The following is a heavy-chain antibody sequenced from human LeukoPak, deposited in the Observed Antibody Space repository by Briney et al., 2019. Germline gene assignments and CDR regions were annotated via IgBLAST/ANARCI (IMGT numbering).Heavy chain of an antibody. CDR2: ISSSSSYI. J-gene: IGHJ6*03. V-gene: IGHV3-21*01. CDR1: GFTFSSYS. Sequence: GGSLRLSCAASGFTFSSYSMNWVRQAPGKGLEWVSSISSSSSYIYYADSVKGRFTISRDNAKNSLYLRMNSLRAEDTAVYYCARLSAYYYGSYFYYYMDVWGKGTTVTVSS. CDR3: ARLSAYYYGSYFYYYMDV. D-gene: IGHD3-10*01.